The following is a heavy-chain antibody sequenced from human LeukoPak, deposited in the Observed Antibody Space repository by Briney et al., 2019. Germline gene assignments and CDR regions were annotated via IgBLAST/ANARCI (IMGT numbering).Heavy chain of an antibody. J-gene: IGHJ6*02. V-gene: IGHV4-30-4*02. D-gene: IGHD3-10*01. Sequence: SETLSLTCTVSGGSISSGDYYWSWIRQPPGKGLEWIGYIYYSGSTYYNPSLKSRVTISVDTSKNQFSLRLSSVTAADTAVYYWARDRGDTSYYYYGMDVWGQGTTVTV. CDR1: GGSISSGDYY. CDR3: ARDRGDTSYYYYGMDV. CDR2: IYYSGST.